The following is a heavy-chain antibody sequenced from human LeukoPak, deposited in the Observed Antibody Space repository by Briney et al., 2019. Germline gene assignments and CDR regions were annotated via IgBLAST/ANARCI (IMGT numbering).Heavy chain of an antibody. D-gene: IGHD6-19*01. V-gene: IGHV3-30*02. CDR2: IRYDGSNK. CDR3: ARGGKIAVAGTRSPQYFQH. CDR1: GFTFSSYG. Sequence: TGGSLRLSCAASGFTFSSYGMHWLRQAPGKGLEWVLFIRYDGSNKYYADSVKGRSTISRDNSKTTLYLQMNSLRAEYTAVYYGARGGKIAVAGTRSPQYFQHWGQGTLVTVSS. J-gene: IGHJ1*01.